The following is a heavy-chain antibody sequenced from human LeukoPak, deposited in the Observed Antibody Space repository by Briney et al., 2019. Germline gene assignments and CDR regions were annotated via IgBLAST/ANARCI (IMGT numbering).Heavy chain of an antibody. CDR3: AKGWNSSPRDF. CDR1: GYTFPGQY. Sequence: ASVKVSCKASGYTFPGQYMHWVRQAPGQGLEWMGRINADSGDTNHAQKFQGRVTRTRDTSISTAYMELSSLRFDDTAVHYCAKGWNSSPRDFWGQGTLVSVCS. CDR2: INADSGDT. J-gene: IGHJ4*02. V-gene: IGHV1-2*02. D-gene: IGHD1/OR15-1a*01.